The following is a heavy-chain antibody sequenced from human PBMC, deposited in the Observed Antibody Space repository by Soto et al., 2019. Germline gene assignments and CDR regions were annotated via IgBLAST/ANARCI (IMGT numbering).Heavy chain of an antibody. CDR3: ASALHRGTYHSPSDY. V-gene: IGHV1-2*02. CDR2: INPSSGDA. CDR1: GYTFTSYG. J-gene: IGHJ4*02. Sequence: ASVKVSCKASGYTFTSYGISWARQAPGQGLEWMGWINPSSGDANYAQNFQGRVTMTRDTSISTAYMDLISLRSDDTAVYYCASALHRGTYHSPSDYWGQGTLVTVSS. D-gene: IGHD1-26*01.